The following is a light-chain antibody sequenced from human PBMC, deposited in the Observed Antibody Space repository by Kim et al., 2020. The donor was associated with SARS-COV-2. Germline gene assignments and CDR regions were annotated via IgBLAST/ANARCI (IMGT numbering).Light chain of an antibody. J-gene: IGKJ4*01. CDR1: QNVNSN. Sequence: EIAMTQSPATLSVSPGEGATLSCRASQNVNSNLVWYQQKPGQAPRLLIYGASARATGIPDRFSGSGSGTEFTLTISSLQPEDFAIYYCQQYNSWPRTFGGGTKLDIK. CDR2: GAS. CDR3: QQYNSWPRT. V-gene: IGKV3-15*01.